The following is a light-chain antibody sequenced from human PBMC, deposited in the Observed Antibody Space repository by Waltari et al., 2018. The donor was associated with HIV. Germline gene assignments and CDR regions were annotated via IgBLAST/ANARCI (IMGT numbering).Light chain of an antibody. J-gene: IGKJ1*01. V-gene: IGKV1-39*01. Sequence: ITHSPSSLSASVGNRVSITSRAGQSISSYLNWYQQKPGKAPKFLIHAASSLESGVPSRFSGSGSGTDFTLTISSLQAEDVATYYCQQSYSTPRTFGEGTKVEIK. CDR2: AAS. CDR1: QSISSY. CDR3: QQSYSTPRT.